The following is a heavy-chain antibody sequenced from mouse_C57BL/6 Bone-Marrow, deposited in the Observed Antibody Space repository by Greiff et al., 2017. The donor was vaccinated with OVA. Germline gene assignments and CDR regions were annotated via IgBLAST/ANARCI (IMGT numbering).Heavy chain of an antibody. CDR2: INYDGSST. Sequence: EVKLMESEGGLVQPGSSMKLSCTASGFTFSDYYMAWVRQVPEKGLEWVANINYDGSSTYYLDSLKSRFIISRDNAKNILYLQMSSLKSEDTATYYCARESFDVWGTGTTVTVSS. CDR1: GFTFSDYY. V-gene: IGHV5-16*01. CDR3: ARESFDV. J-gene: IGHJ1*03.